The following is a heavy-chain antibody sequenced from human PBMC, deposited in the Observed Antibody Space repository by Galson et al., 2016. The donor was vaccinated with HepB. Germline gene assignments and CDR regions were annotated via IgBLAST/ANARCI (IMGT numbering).Heavy chain of an antibody. CDR2: SFHDEDYT. J-gene: IGHJ3*02. V-gene: IGHV3-30-3*01. Sequence: LRLSCAASGFTLSKYHMHWVRQAPGKGLERVALSFHDEDYTYYPDSVKGRFTISRDNTKGTVYLHMNSLRDEDTAVYYCTREANDAFDIWGQGTMVTVSS. CDR1: GFTLSKYH. CDR3: TREANDAFDI.